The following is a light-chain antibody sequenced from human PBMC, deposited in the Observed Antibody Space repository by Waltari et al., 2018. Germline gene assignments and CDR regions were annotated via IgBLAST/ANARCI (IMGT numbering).Light chain of an antibody. J-gene: IGKJ1*01. CDR2: VPS. CDR3: QHRGT. CDR1: QSVSSN. Sequence: EIVLTQYPATLSLSPGERATLSCRASQSVSSNLAGYQQKPGQAPRLLSYVPSTRATVIPARFSGSGSGTDFTLTISSLEPEDFAVYYCQHRGTFGQGTRVEIK. V-gene: IGKV3-11*01.